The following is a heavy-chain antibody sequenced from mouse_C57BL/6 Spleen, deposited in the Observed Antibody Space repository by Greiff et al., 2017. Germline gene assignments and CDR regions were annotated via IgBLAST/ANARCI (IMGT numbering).Heavy chain of an antibody. D-gene: IGHD1-1*01. J-gene: IGHJ2*01. CDR2: ISYDGSN. CDR1: GYPITSGYY. Sequence: EVKLQESGPGLVKPSQSLSLTCSVTGYPITSGYYWNWIRQFPGNKLEWMGYISYDGSNNYNPSLKNRISITRDTSKNQFFLKLNSVTTEDTATYYCARDTLNYYGSSYVVFDYWGQGTTLTVSS. V-gene: IGHV3-6*01. CDR3: ARDTLNYYGSSYVVFDY.